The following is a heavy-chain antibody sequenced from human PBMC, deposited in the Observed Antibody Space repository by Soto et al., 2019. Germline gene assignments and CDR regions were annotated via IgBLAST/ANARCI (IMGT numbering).Heavy chain of an antibody. CDR3: ARDTDTVMVTGLDY. J-gene: IGHJ4*02. Sequence: LSLTCTVSGGSIRSYYWSWIRQPAGKGLEWIGRIYTSGSTNYNPSLKSRLTMSVDTSKNQFSLKLSSVTAADTAVYYCARDTDTVMVTGLDYWGQGTLVTVYS. CDR1: GGSIRSYY. CDR2: IYTSGST. D-gene: IGHD5-18*01. V-gene: IGHV4-4*07.